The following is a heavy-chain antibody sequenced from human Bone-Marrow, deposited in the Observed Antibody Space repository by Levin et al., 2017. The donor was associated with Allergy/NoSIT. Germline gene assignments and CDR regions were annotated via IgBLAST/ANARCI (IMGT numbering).Heavy chain of an antibody. J-gene: IGHJ4*02. Sequence: GGSLRLSCGAFGFNFREYFMTWFRQRPRGGLEWVAYIFSGSSYRDYADSVKGRFTISRDDSKNLLYLQMNSLRAEDTAMYYCARDAYGVDFWGRGTQVIVSS. CDR3: ARDAYGVDF. V-gene: IGHV3-11*05. CDR1: GFNFREYF. CDR2: IFSGSSYR. D-gene: IGHD3-10*01.